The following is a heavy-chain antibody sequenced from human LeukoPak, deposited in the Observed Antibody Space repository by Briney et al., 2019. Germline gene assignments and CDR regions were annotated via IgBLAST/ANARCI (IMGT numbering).Heavy chain of an antibody. CDR2: IYYSGST. CDR3: ARGRGPSGTEDY. D-gene: IGHD6-13*01. J-gene: IGHJ4*02. CDR1: GGSISSYY. Sequence: SETLSLTCTVSGGSISSYYWSWIRQPPGKGLEWIGYIYYSGSTNYNPSLKSRVTIAVDTSKNQFSLKLSSVTAADTAVYYCARGRGPSGTEDYWGQGTLVTVSS. V-gene: IGHV4-59*12.